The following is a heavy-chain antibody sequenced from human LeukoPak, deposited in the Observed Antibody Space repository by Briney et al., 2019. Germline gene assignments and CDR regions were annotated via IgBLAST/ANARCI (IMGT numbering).Heavy chain of an antibody. V-gene: IGHV4-39*07. Sequence: TSETLSLTCTVSGGSISSSSYYWGWIRQPPGKGLEWIGSIYYSGSTYYNPSLKSRVTISVDTSKNQFSLKLSSVTAADTAVYYCARVSHCSGGSCYSWFYYYYYYMDVWGKGTTVTASS. CDR3: ARVSHCSGGSCYSWFYYYYYYMDV. D-gene: IGHD2-15*01. CDR2: IYYSGST. CDR1: GGSISSSSYY. J-gene: IGHJ6*03.